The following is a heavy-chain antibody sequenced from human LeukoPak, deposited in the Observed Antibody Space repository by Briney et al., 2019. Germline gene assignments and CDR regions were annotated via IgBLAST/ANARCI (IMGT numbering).Heavy chain of an antibody. CDR3: ARSYDSSYDAFDI. CDR1: GGSISSGSYY. CDR2: IYTSGST. V-gene: IGHV4-61*02. D-gene: IGHD3-22*01. J-gene: IGHJ3*02. Sequence: PSQTLSLTCTVSGGSISSGSYYWSWIRQPAGKGLKWIGRIYTSGSTNYNPSLKSRVTISVDTSKNQFSLKLSSVTAADTAVYYCARSYDSSYDAFDIWGQGTMVTVSS.